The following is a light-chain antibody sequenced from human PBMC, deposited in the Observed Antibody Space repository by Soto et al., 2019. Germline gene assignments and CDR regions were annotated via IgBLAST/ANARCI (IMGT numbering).Light chain of an antibody. CDR3: QQRLTGPWT. CDR1: QSITKF. CDR2: EAS. V-gene: IGKV3-11*01. Sequence: EIVLTQSPATLSLSPGDGATLSCRASQSITKFLAWYQQRPGQPPRLLIDEASERASGVPARFSGSGSGTDFTLTISSLEPEDFASYYCQQRLTGPWTFGQGTRV. J-gene: IGKJ1*01.